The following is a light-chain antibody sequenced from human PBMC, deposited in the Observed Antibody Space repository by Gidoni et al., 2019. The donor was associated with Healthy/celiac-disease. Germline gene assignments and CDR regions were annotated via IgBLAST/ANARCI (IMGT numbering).Light chain of an antibody. V-gene: IGKV1-39*01. J-gene: IGKJ3*01. Sequence: DIQMTPCPSSLSASVGDRVTIPCRASQIISSYLNWYQQKPGKAPKLLIYAASSWQSGVPSRFSGSGSGTDFTLTISSLQPEDFATYYCQQSDSTPFTFGPGTKVEIK. CDR2: AAS. CDR3: QQSDSTPFT. CDR1: QIISSY.